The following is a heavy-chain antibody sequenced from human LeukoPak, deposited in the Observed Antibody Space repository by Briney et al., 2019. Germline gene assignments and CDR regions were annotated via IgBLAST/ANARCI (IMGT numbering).Heavy chain of an antibody. CDR3: ARDRQYYYDSSGYYYYYYYMDV. Sequence: GGSLRLSCAASGFTVSSNYMSWVRQAPGKGLEWVSVIYSGGSTYYADSVKGRFTISRDNSKNTLYLQMNSLRAEDTAVYYCARDRQYYYDSSGYYYYYYYMDVWGKGTTVTVSS. V-gene: IGHV3-66*01. CDR2: IYSGGST. D-gene: IGHD3-22*01. J-gene: IGHJ6*03. CDR1: GFTVSSNY.